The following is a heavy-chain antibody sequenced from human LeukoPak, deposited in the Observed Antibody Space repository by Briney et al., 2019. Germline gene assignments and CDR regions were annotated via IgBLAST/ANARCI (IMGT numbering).Heavy chain of an antibody. J-gene: IGHJ6*02. CDR1: GFTFSSYA. CDR2: LTGSGDTT. D-gene: IGHD4-4*01. CDR3: ANCNSAYYYYGMDV. V-gene: IGHV3-23*01. Sequence: GGSLRLSCAASGFTFSSYAMSWVRQVPVKGLEWVSTLTGSGDTTYNADSVKGRFTISRDNSKKTLYLQMNSLRAEDTAVYYCANCNSAYYYYGMDVWGQGTTVTVSS.